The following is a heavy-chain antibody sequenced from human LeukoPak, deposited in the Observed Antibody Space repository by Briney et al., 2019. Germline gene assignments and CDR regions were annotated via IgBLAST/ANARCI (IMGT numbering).Heavy chain of an antibody. Sequence: GGSLRLSCVASGFSFTTHAMGWVRQAPGKGLEWVSAISGSGGSTYYADSVKGRFTISRDNSKNTLYLQMNSLRAEDTAVYYCAISPLVVPAAIHYFDYWGQGTLVTVSS. D-gene: IGHD2-2*01. CDR1: GFSFTTHA. V-gene: IGHV3-23*01. CDR3: AISPLVVPAAIHYFDY. J-gene: IGHJ4*02. CDR2: ISGSGGST.